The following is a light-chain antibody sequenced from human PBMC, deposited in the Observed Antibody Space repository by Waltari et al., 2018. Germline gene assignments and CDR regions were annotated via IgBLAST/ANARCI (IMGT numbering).Light chain of an antibody. V-gene: IGKV3-11*01. CDR1: QSVSSY. Sequence: EIVLTQSPATLSLSPGERATPSCRASQSVSSYLAWYQPKPGQAPRLLIYDASNRATGIPARFSGSGSGTDFTLTISSLEPEDFAVYYCQQRSNWPIFTFGPGTKVDIK. CDR3: QQRSNWPIFT. CDR2: DAS. J-gene: IGKJ3*01.